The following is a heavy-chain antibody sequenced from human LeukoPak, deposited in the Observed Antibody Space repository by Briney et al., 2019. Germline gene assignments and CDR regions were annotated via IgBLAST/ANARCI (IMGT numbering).Heavy chain of an antibody. CDR2: INHGGST. CDR1: AGSFRTHY. CDR3: TRRLASAASQYLDY. D-gene: IGHD2-2*01. Sequence: PSETQSLTCAVYAGSFRTHYWTWIRQPPGKGLEWIGEINHGGSTNYTPSRRSRVTISVDTSKNQFSLRLSSVTAADTAVYYCTRRLASAASQYLDYWGQGTLVTVSS. V-gene: IGHV4-34*01. J-gene: IGHJ4*02.